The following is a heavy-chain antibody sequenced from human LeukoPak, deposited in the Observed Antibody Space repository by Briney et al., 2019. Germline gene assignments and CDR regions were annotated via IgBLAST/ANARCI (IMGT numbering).Heavy chain of an antibody. CDR3: ARDSGSGSNDY. D-gene: IGHD1-26*01. CDR2: ISAGNGNT. Sequence: ASVTVSCKASGYAFTSYAIHWVRQAPGQRLEWMGWISAGNGNTKYSQNFQGRVTFISNTSATTAFMELSSLRSEDAAVYYCARDSGSGSNDYWGQGTLVTVSS. V-gene: IGHV1-3*01. CDR1: GYAFTSYA. J-gene: IGHJ4*02.